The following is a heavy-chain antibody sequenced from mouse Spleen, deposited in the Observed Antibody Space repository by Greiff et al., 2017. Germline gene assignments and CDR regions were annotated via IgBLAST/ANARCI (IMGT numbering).Heavy chain of an antibody. CDR1: GYAFSSSW. Sequence: VQRVESGPELVKPGASVKISCKASGYAFSSSWMNWVKQRPGKGLEWIGRIYPGDGDTNYNGKFKGKATLTADKSSSTAYMQLSSLTSEDSAVYFCAIHGEGNFDYWGQGTTLTVSS. D-gene: IGHD1-1*01. V-gene: IGHV1-82*01. J-gene: IGHJ2*01. CDR2: IYPGDGDT. CDR3: AIHGEGNFDY.